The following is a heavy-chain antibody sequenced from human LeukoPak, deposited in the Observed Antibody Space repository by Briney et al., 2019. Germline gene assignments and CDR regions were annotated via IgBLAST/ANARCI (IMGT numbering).Heavy chain of an antibody. J-gene: IGHJ5*02. CDR2: ISYDGSNK. D-gene: IGHD3-10*01. V-gene: IGHV3-30*18. CDR3: AKDMYYYGSGSYEKFDP. Sequence: GGSLRLSCAASGFTFSSYGMHWVRQAPGKGLEWVAVISYDGSNKYYADSMKGRFTISRDNSKNTLYLQMISLRAEDTAVYYCAKDMYYYGSGSYEKFDPWGQGTLVTVSS. CDR1: GFTFSSYG.